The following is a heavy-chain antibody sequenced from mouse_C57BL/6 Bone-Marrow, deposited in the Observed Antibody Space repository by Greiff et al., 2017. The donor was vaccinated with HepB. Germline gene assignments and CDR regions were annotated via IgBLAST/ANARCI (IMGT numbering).Heavy chain of an antibody. Sequence: QVQLQQPGAELVKPGASVKLSCKASGYTFTSYWMQWVKQRPGQGLEWIGEIDPSDSYTNYNQKFKGKATLTVDTSSSTAYMQLSSLTSEDSAVYYCARAEGGLIYDVPWGYWGQGTTLTVSS. CDR1: GYTFTSYW. CDR2: IDPSDSYT. J-gene: IGHJ2*01. CDR3: ARAEGGLIYDVPWGY. D-gene: IGHD2-3*01. V-gene: IGHV1-50*01.